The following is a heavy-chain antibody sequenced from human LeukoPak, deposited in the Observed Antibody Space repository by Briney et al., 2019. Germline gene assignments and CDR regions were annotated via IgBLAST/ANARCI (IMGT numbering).Heavy chain of an antibody. V-gene: IGHV5-51*01. J-gene: IGHJ5*01. D-gene: IGHD3-3*01. CDR3: ARRITIFGDGNWFDF. CDR2: IYPGDSDA. CDR1: GYSFTHYW. Sequence: RGESLKISCKASGYSFTHYWIGWVRQMPGKGLEWMGIIYPGDSDAKYSPSFQGQVTISADKSISTAYLQWSSLKAPDTAMYYCARRITIFGDGNWFDFWGQGTLVTVSS.